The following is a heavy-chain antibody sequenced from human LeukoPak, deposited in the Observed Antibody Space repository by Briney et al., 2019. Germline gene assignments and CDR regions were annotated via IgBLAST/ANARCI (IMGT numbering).Heavy chain of an antibody. J-gene: IGHJ4*02. CDR1: GFTFSRYW. CDR2: IKEDGSEK. CDR3: AKEESNFWSGYPDY. V-gene: IGHV3-7*05. Sequence: GGSLRLSCAASGFTFSRYWMTWVRQAPGKGLEWVANIKEDGSEKYYGDSVKGRFTISRDNAKNSLYLQMNGLRAEDSAVYYCAKEESNFWSGYPDYWGQGTLVTASS. D-gene: IGHD3-3*01.